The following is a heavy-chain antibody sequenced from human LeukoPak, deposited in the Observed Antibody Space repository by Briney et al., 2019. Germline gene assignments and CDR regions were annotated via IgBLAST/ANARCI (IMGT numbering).Heavy chain of an antibody. CDR1: GGSISSYY. CDR3: ARGGYCSGGSCYSREYFQH. J-gene: IGHJ1*01. Sequence: SETLSLTCTVSGGSISSYYWSWIRQPAGKGLEWIGRIYTSGSTNYNPSPKSRVTMSVDTSKNQFSLKLSSVTAADTAVYYCARGGYCSGGSCYSREYFQHWGQGTLVTVSS. V-gene: IGHV4-4*07. D-gene: IGHD2-15*01. CDR2: IYTSGST.